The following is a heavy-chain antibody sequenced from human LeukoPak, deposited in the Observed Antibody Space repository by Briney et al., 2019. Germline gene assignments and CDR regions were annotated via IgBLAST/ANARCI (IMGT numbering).Heavy chain of an antibody. V-gene: IGHV1-24*01. CDR1: GYTLTELS. CDR2: FYPEDGET. CDR3: ATAPKYSSGWFYFDY. Sequence: ASVRVSCTVSGYTLTELSMHWVRQAPGKGLEWMAGFYPEDGETIYAQKFQGRVTMTEDTSKDTAYMELSSLRSEDTAVYYCATAPKYSSGWFYFDYWGQGTLVTVSS. J-gene: IGHJ4*02. D-gene: IGHD6-19*01.